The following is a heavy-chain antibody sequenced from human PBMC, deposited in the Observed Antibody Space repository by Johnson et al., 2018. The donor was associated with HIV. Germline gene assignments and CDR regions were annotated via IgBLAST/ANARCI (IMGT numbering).Heavy chain of an antibody. CDR2: LFSGVTT. V-gene: IGHV3-66*01. Sequence: VQLVESGGGLVQPGGSLRLSCAASGFTVSSYYMTWVRQAPGKGLEWVSVLFSGVTTYYGDSVKGSFTISRDSSKNTLYLKMNSLRAEDTAVYYCARACRDGYTCDAFDIWGQGTMVTVSS. J-gene: IGHJ3*02. D-gene: IGHD5-24*01. CDR3: ARACRDGYTCDAFDI. CDR1: GFTVSSYY.